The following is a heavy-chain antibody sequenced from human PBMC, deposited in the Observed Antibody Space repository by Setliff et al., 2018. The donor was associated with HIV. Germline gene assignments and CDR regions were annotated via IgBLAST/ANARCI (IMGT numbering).Heavy chain of an antibody. V-gene: IGHV4-39*02. Sequence: SETLSLTCSVSGGSISSSRYYWGWIRQPPGKGLEWIASIYFSGNTRYNPSLKSRVTISVDTSKNQFSLKLRSVTASDTAVYYCARERSALLWKNWFDPWGQGTLVTVSS. CDR2: IYFSGNT. CDR3: ARERSALLWKNWFDP. D-gene: IGHD3-10*01. CDR1: GGSISSSRYY. J-gene: IGHJ5*02.